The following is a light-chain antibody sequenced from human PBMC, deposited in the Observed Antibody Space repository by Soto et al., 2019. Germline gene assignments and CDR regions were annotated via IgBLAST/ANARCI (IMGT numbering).Light chain of an antibody. CDR3: SSYPSSSTVV. CDR2: DVS. CDR1: SSDVGGYNY. V-gene: IGLV2-14*01. Sequence: QSALTQPASVSGSPGQSITISCTGTSSDVGGYNYVSWYQQHPGKAPKLMIYDVSNRPSGVSNRFSGSRSGNTASLTISGIQGEDKADYYCSSYPSSSTVVFGGGTKLTVL. J-gene: IGLJ2*01.